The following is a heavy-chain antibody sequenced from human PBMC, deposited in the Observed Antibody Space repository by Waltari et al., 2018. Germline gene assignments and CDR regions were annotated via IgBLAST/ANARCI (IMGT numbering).Heavy chain of an antibody. CDR1: GFTFNNAW. Sequence: EVQLVESGGGLVKPGESLRLSCTASGFTFNNAWMTWVRQAPGKGLEWVGRIKAKNDGGATNDGAPVRGRFTIARDDSKNTLYLQMNSLTTEDTALYYCATVRHDYSTDFESWGQGTLVTVSS. V-gene: IGHV3-15*01. CDR2: IKAKNDGGAT. J-gene: IGHJ4*02. CDR3: ATVRHDYSTDFES. D-gene: IGHD2-2*01.